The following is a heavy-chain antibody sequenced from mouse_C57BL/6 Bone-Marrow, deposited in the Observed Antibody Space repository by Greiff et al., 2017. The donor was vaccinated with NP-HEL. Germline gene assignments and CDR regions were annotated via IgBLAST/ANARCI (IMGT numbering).Heavy chain of an antibody. CDR1: GFNIKDDY. Sequence: EVKLMESGAELVRPGASVKLSCTASGFNIKDDYMHWVKQRPEQGLEWIGWIDPENGDTEYASKFQGKATITADTSSNTAYLQLSSLTSEDTAVYYCTKGYSGFAYWGQGTLVTVSA. CDR2: IDPENGDT. CDR3: TKGYSGFAY. V-gene: IGHV14-4*01. J-gene: IGHJ3*01. D-gene: IGHD3-1*01.